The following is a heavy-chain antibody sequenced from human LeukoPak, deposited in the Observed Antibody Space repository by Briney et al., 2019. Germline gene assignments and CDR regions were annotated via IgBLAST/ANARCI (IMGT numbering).Heavy chain of an antibody. CDR1: GGSFSGYY. V-gene: IGHV4-34*01. D-gene: IGHD2-2*01. CDR2: INHSGST. CDR3: ARGLIPATDNYFDY. J-gene: IGHJ4*02. Sequence: SETLSLTCAVYGGSFSGYYWSWIRQPPGKGLEWIGEINHSGSTNYNPSLKSRVTISVDTSKNQFSLKLSSVTAADTAVYYCARGLIPATDNYFDYWGQGTLVTVSS.